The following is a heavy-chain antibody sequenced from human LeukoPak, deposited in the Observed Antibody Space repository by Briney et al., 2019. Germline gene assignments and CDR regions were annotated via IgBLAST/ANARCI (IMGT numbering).Heavy chain of an antibody. D-gene: IGHD3-22*01. V-gene: IGHV1-3*01. CDR1: GYTFTSYA. Sequence: ASVKVSCKASGYTFTSYAMHWVRQAPGQRLEWMGWINAGNGNTKYSQKFQGRVTITRDTSASTAYMELSSLRSEDTAVYYCATVAASGYPTYYFDYWGQGTLVTVSS. J-gene: IGHJ4*02. CDR2: INAGNGNT. CDR3: ATVAASGYPTYYFDY.